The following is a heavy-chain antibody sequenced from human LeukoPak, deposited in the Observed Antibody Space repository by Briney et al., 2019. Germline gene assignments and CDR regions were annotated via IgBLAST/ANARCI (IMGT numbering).Heavy chain of an antibody. Sequence: PGSSLTLLCAASGLTFSTYAMHWVRPAPGKGLEWVAIISFDGTDKYYADSVKGRFTNSRDNSKNTLFLQLNSLRSDDTAVYFCAREVSGAFDTWGQGTIVTVSS. CDR2: ISFDGTDK. V-gene: IGHV3-30*17. CDR3: AREVSGAFDT. J-gene: IGHJ3*02. CDR1: GLTFSTYA.